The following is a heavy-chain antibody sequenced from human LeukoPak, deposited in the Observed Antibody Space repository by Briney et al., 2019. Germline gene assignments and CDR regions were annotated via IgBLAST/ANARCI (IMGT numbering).Heavy chain of an antibody. J-gene: IGHJ4*02. CDR3: ARDTPETGFDY. CDR1: GFTLRCHY. D-gene: IGHD5-24*01. Sequence: GFLRTSLATSGFTLRCHYMDWVRPASGKGLEWVSSISSSSSYIYYADSVKGRFTISRDNAKNSLYLQMNSLRAEDTAVYYCARDTPETGFDYWGQGTLVTVSS. V-gene: IGHV3-21*01. CDR2: ISSSSSYI.